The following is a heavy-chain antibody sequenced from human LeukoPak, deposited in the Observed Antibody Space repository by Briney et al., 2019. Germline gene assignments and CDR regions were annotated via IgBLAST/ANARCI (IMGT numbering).Heavy chain of an antibody. V-gene: IGHV3-23*01. D-gene: IGHD3-9*01. J-gene: IGHJ6*02. Sequence: GGSLRLSCAASGFTFSSYAMSWVRQAPGKGLEWVSAISGSGGSTYYADSVKGRFTISRDNSKNTLYLQMNSLRAEDTAVYYCAKDGAYYDILTGYYTTPLDVWGQGTTVTVSS. CDR2: ISGSGGST. CDR3: AKDGAYYDILTGYYTTPLDV. CDR1: GFTFSSYA.